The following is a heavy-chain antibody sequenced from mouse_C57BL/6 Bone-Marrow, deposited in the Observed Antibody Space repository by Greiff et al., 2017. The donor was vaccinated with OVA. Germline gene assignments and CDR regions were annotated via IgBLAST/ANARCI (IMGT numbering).Heavy chain of an antibody. J-gene: IGHJ4*01. V-gene: IGHV1-5*01. CDR2: IYPGNSDT. CDR1: GYTFTSYW. D-gene: IGHD2-3*01. Sequence: EVMLVESGTVLARPGASVKMSCKTSGYTFTSYWMHWVKQRPGQGLEWIGAIYPGNSDTSYNQTFKGKAKLTAVTSASTAYMELSSLTNEDSAVYYCTNIYDGPYYDAMDYWGQGTSVTVSS. CDR3: TNIYDGPYYDAMDY.